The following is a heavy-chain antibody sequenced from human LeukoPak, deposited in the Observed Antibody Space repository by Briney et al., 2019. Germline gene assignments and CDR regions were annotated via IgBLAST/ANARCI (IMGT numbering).Heavy chain of an antibody. D-gene: IGHD3-3*01. CDR3: AIGPGRYYDFWRGYPY. CDR1: GYTFTSYG. J-gene: IGHJ4*02. V-gene: IGHV1-18*01. CDR2: ISAYNGNT. Sequence: ASVKLSCKASGYTFTSYGISWVRQAPGQGFEWMGWISAYNGNTNYAQKLQGRVTMTTDSSTSTAYMELRSLRSDDTAVYYCAIGPGRYYDFWRGYPYWGQGTLVTVSS.